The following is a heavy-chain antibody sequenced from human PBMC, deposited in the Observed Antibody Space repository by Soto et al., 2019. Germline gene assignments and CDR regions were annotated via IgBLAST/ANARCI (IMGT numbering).Heavy chain of an antibody. CDR3: ARHSENYGLEDPFYY. J-gene: IGHJ4*02. CDR1: GFTFSSYS. CDR2: FSTSSGYI. V-gene: IGHV3-21*01. D-gene: IGHD1-26*01. Sequence: SLRLSCAASGFTFSSYSMNWVRQAPGKGLEWVSSFSTSSGYIYHADSVKGRFTISRDNAKNSLYLQMNSLRAEDTAVYYCARHSENYGLEDPFYYWGQGTLVTVSA.